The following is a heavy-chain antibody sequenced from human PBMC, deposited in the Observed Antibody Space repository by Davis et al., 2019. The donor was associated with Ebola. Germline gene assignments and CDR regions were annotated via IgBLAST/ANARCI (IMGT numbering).Heavy chain of an antibody. CDR2: IWYDGSNK. Sequence: GESLKISCAASGFTFSSYGMHWVRQAPGKGLEWVAVIWYDGSNKYYADSVKGRFTISRDNSKNTLYLQMNSLRAEDTAVYYCATCTGYSSSWLDYWGQGTLVTVSS. CDR3: ATCTGYSSSWLDY. J-gene: IGHJ4*02. CDR1: GFTFSSYG. D-gene: IGHD6-13*01. V-gene: IGHV3-33*01.